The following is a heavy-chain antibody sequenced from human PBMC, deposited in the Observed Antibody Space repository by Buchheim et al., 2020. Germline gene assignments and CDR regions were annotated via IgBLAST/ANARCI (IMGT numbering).Heavy chain of an antibody. CDR1: GGSFSGYY. V-gene: IGHV4-34*01. CDR2: INHSGST. D-gene: IGHD3-9*01. Sequence: QVQLQQWGAGLLKPSETLSLTCAVYGGSFSGYYWSWIRQPPGKGLEWIGEINHSGSTNYNPSLKSRVTISVDTSKNQFSLQLSSVTAADTAVYYCARQPLGYDIVLCRRRCYYGMDVWGQGTT. CDR3: ARQPLGYDIVLCRRRCYYGMDV. J-gene: IGHJ6*02.